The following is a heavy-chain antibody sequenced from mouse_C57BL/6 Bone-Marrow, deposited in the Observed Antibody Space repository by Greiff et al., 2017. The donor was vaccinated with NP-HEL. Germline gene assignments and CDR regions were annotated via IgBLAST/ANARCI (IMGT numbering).Heavy chain of an antibody. D-gene: IGHD2-5*01. CDR2: IYPGSGNT. V-gene: IGHV1-66*01. Sequence: VQLQQSGPELVKPGASVKISCKASGYSFTSYYIHWVKQRPGQGLEWIGWIYPGSGNTKYNEKFKGKATLPADTSTSTTYIQLSSLTSEDSAVYYCASYSNYGVFFSYWGQGTLVTVSA. CDR1: GYSFTSYY. CDR3: ASYSNYGVFFSY. J-gene: IGHJ3*01.